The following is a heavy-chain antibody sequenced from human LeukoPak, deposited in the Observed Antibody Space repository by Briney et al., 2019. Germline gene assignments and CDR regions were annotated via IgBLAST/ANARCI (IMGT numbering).Heavy chain of an antibody. V-gene: IGHV3-30*18. Sequence: GGSPRLSCAASGFTFSGYGVHWVRQAPGKGLEWVAVISYDGGNKHYADSVKGRFTISRDNSKNTLYLQMSSLRAEDTAVYYCAKDLLIATTTMGNYYYYYGMDVWGQGTTVTVS. J-gene: IGHJ6*02. CDR1: GFTFSGYG. CDR3: AKDLLIATTTMGNYYYYYGMDV. CDR2: ISYDGGNK. D-gene: IGHD3-10*01.